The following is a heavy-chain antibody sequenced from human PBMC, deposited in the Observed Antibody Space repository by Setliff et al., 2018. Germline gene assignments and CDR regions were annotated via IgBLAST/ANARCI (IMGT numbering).Heavy chain of an antibody. CDR3: AREHTMVGATDY. CDR2: INHSGNT. D-gene: IGHD1-26*01. Sequence: SETLSLTCTVYGGSFSDYYWGWIRQPPGKGLEWIAEINHSGNTNYNPSLKSRVTISVDTSKNQFSLRLRSVTAADTAVYFCAREHTMVGATDYWGLGTLVTVSS. V-gene: IGHV4-34*01. J-gene: IGHJ4*02. CDR1: GGSFSDYY.